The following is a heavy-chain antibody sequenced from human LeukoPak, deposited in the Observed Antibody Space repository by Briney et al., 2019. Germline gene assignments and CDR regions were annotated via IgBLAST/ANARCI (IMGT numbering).Heavy chain of an antibody. J-gene: IGHJ4*02. CDR3: ARAPSVAGSPDRPYFDY. CDR2: INTNTGNP. D-gene: IGHD6-19*01. V-gene: IGHV7-4-1*02. CDR1: GGTFSSYA. Sequence: ASVKVSCKASGGTFSSYAISWVRQAPGQGLEWMGWINTNTGNPTYAQGFTGRFVFSLDTSVSTAYLQISSLKAEDAAVYYCARAPSVAGSPDRPYFDYWGQGTLVTVSS.